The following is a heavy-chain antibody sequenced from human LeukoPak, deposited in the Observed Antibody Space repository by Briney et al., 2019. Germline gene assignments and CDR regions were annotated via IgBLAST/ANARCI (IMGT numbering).Heavy chain of an antibody. CDR1: GASISGYY. V-gene: IGHV4-59*01. CDR3: ARGGETSLNWFDL. D-gene: IGHD2-21*01. J-gene: IGHJ5*02. CDR2: TYSTGST. Sequence: SETLSLTCSVSGASISGYYWSWIRQPPGKGLEYIGCTYSTGSTNYNPSLKSRVTISVDTSKNQFSLNLTSVTSADTALHYCARGGETSLNWFDLWGQGTLVTVSS.